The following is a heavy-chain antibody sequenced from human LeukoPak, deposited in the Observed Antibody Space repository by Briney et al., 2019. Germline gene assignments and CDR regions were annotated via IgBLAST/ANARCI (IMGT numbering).Heavy chain of an antibody. CDR2: IYYSGST. J-gene: IGHJ4*02. V-gene: IGHV4-59*08. CDR3: ARRITMAGTGYDY. Sequence: SETLSLTCTVSGGSISSYYWSWIRQPPGKGLEWIGYIYYSGSTNYNPSLKSRVTISVDTSKNQFSLKLSSVTAADTAVYYCARRITMAGTGYDYWGQGTLVTVSS. D-gene: IGHD6-19*01. CDR1: GGSISSYY.